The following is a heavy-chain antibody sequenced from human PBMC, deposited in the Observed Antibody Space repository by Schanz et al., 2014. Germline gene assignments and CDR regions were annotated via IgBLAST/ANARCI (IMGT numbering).Heavy chain of an antibody. CDR3: ARENLNWEAFDI. D-gene: IGHD7-27*01. Sequence: VQLVESGGGVVQPGRSLRLSCAASGFTFSGYGMHWVRQAPGKGLEWLSYISRDGTTSYYADSVKGRFTISRDNAKNSLYLEMTSLRGEDTAVYYCARENLNWEAFDIWGQGTVVTVSS. CDR1: GFTFSGYG. J-gene: IGHJ3*02. V-gene: IGHV3-48*04. CDR2: ISRDGTTS.